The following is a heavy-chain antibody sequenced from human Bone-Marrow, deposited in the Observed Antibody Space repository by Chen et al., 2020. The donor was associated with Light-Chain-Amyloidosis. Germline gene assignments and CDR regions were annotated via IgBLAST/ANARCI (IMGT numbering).Heavy chain of an antibody. CDR3: ARRRDGYNFDY. CDR1: GYTFPNYW. D-gene: IGHD5-12*01. J-gene: IGHJ4*02. CDR2: IYPDDSDA. V-gene: IGHV5-51*01. Sequence: EVQLEPSGPEVKKPGESLKISCKGSGYTFPNYWIGRVRQMPGKGLEWMGVIYPDDSDARYSPSFEGQVTISADKSITTAYLQWRSLKASDTAMYYCARRRDGYNFDYWGQGTLVTVSS.